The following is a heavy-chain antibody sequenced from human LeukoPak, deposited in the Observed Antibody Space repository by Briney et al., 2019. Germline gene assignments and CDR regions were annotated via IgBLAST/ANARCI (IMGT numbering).Heavy chain of an antibody. J-gene: IGHJ6*03. Sequence: ASVKVSCKASGYTFTSYGISWVRQAPGQGLEWMGWINAYNGNTNYAQKLQGRVTMTTDTSTSTAYMELRSLRSDDTAVYYCARDRYSYYYDSSGYYYYYYMDVWGKGTTVTVSS. V-gene: IGHV1-18*01. D-gene: IGHD3-22*01. CDR1: GYTFTSYG. CDR3: ARDRYSYYYDSSGYYYYYYMDV. CDR2: INAYNGNT.